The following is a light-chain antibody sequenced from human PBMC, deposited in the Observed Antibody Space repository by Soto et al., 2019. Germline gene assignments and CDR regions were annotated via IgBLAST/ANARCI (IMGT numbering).Light chain of an antibody. CDR2: GAS. V-gene: IGKV3D-20*02. CDR3: HQRSNWPPDT. Sequence: VITQSPSTLSVSPWERATLSCRTSQSVSSSYLAWYQQKPGQAPRLLIYGASTRATGVPARFSGSGSGTDFTLTISSLEPEDFAVYYCHQRSNWPPDTFGQGTRLEIK. J-gene: IGKJ5*01. CDR1: QSVSSSY.